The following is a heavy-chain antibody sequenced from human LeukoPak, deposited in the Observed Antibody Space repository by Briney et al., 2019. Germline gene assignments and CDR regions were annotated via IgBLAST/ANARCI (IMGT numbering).Heavy chain of an antibody. CDR2: IYYNGST. J-gene: IGHJ4*02. V-gene: IGHV4-59*01. CDR3: ARGSSGWYFDY. Sequence: PSETLSLTCTVSGGSISSYYWSWIRQPPGKGLEWIGYIYYNGSTNYNPSLKSRVTISVDTSKNQFSLKLSSVTAADTAVYYCARGSSGWYFDYWGQGTLVTVSS. D-gene: IGHD6-19*01. CDR1: GGSISSYY.